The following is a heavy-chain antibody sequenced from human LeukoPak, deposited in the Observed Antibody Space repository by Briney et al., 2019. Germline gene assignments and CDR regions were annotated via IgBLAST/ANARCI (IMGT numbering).Heavy chain of an antibody. D-gene: IGHD6-19*01. J-gene: IGHJ5*02. V-gene: IGHV4-4*07. CDR1: GGSISGYY. Sequence: SETLSLTCTVSGGSISGYYWSWIRQPAGKGLEWIGRIYTSGSTNYNPSLKSRVTMSVDTSKNQFSLKLISVTAADTAVYYCARLSIAVAGRGFDPWGQGTLVTV. CDR3: ARLSIAVAGRGFDP. CDR2: IYTSGST.